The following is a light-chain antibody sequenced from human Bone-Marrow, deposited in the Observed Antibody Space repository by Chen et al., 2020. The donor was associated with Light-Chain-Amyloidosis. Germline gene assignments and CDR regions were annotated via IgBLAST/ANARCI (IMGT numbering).Light chain of an antibody. CDR1: SGDVGTYNY. CDR3: SSFTSSSSYV. CDR2: AVS. Sequence: QSALTQPASVSGSPGQSITISCTGTSGDVGTYNYVSWYQQHPGKAPKVMIYAVSNRPSGVSNRFSGSRSGKAASLTSSGLQAEDEADYYCSSFTSSSSYVFGPGTKVAVL. J-gene: IGLJ1*01. V-gene: IGLV2-14*03.